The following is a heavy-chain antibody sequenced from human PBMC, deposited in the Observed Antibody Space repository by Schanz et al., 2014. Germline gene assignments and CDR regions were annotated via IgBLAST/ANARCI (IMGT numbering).Heavy chain of an antibody. D-gene: IGHD6-13*01. CDR3: TASGWLEGAPAATRYGMAV. J-gene: IGHJ6*02. CDR1: TSIFNHAW. CDR2: IKGKTDGGTA. Sequence: EVQLVESGGGLVKPGGSLRLSCAASTSIFNHAWMSWVRQAPGKGLEWVRRIKGKTDGGTADYAAPMKGRFTISRDDSKNTLILQINSMETDDTAIYRCTASGWLEGAPAATRYGMAVWGQGTTVTVSS. V-gene: IGHV3-15*01.